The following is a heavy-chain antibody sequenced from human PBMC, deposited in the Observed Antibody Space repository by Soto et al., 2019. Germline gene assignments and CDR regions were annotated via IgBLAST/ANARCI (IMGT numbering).Heavy chain of an antibody. CDR2: IYHSGST. J-gene: IGHJ4*02. CDR1: GGSISSGGYS. V-gene: IGHV4-30-2*01. Sequence: TSETLSLTCAVSGGSISSGGYSWSWIRQPPGKGLEWIGYIYHSGSTYYNPSLKSRVTISVDRSKNQFSLKLSSVTAADTAVYYCAMIRLRFPNTDDYWGQGTLVTVSS. CDR3: AMIRLRFPNTDDY. D-gene: IGHD3-3*01.